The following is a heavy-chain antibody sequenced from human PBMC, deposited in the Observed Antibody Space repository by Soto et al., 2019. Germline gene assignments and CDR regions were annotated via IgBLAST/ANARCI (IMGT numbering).Heavy chain of an antibody. D-gene: IGHD3-10*01. J-gene: IGHJ6*02. V-gene: IGHV4-31*03. CDR3: ARELRFGEDYYGMDV. CDR1: GGSISSGDYY. CDR2: IYYSGST. Sequence: SETLSLTCTVSGGSISSGDYYWSWIRQHPGKGLEWIGYIYYSGSTYYNPSLKSRVTISVDTSKNQFSLKLSSVTAADTAVYYCARELRFGEDYYGMDVWGQGTTVT.